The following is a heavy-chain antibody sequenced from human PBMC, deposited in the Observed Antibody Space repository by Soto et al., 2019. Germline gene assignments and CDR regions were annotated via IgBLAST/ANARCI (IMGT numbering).Heavy chain of an antibody. CDR3: ARTDIVVVVAASSGYWFDP. J-gene: IGHJ5*02. V-gene: IGHV4-59*08. D-gene: IGHD2-15*01. Sequence: QVQLQESGPGLVKPSETLSLTCTVSGGSISSYYWSWIRQPPGKGLEWIGYIYYSGSTNYNPSLKSRVPISVDTSKNQFSLKLSSVTAADTAVYYCARTDIVVVVAASSGYWFDPWGQGTLVTVSS. CDR2: IYYSGST. CDR1: GGSISSYY.